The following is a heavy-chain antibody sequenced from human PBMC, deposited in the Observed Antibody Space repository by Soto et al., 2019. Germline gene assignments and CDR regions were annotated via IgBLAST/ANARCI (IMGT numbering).Heavy chain of an antibody. CDR2: ITSGSNYI. CDR3: VRDRDSGSYYFDY. J-gene: IGHJ4*02. CDR1: GFTLSSYS. D-gene: IGHD3-10*01. V-gene: IGHV3-21*01. Sequence: GGFLRLSCAASGFTLSSYSMNWVRQAPGKGLEWVSSITSGSNYIYYADSVKGRFTISRDNAKNSLYLQMNSLRAEDTAVYYCVRDRDSGSYYFDYWGQGTLVTVSS.